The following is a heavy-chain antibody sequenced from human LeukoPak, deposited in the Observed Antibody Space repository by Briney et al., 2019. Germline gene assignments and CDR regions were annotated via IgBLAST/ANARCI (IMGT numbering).Heavy chain of an antibody. CDR2: INHSGST. CDR1: GGSFSGYY. CDR3: AKEGYCSGGSCYSYYYYYYMDV. V-gene: IGHV4-34*01. Sequence: SETPSLTCAVYGGSFSGYYWSWIRQPPGKGLEWIGEINHSGSTNYNPSLKSRVTISVDTSKNQFSTKLSSVTAADTAVYYCAKEGYCSGGSCYSYYYYYYMDVWGKGTTVTVSS. J-gene: IGHJ6*03. D-gene: IGHD2-15*01.